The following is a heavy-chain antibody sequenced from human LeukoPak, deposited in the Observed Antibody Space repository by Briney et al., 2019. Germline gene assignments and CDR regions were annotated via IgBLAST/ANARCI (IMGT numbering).Heavy chain of an antibody. J-gene: IGHJ5*02. CDR2: ISSSSSYI. V-gene: IGHV3-21*01. CDR1: GFTFSSYS. CDR3: ARALIAVAGLNDH. Sequence: GGSLRLSCAASGFTFSSYSMNWVRQAPGKGLEWVSSISSSSSYIYYADSVKGRFTISRDNAKNSLYLQMNSLRAEDTAVYYCARALIAVAGLNDHWGQGTLVTVSS. D-gene: IGHD6-19*01.